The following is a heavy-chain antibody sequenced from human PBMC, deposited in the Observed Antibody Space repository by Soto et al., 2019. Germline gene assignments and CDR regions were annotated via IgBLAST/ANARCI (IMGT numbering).Heavy chain of an antibody. CDR2: IYYSGST. CDR3: ARSHSDDIVVVPAAYDAGNWFDP. V-gene: IGHV4-31*03. Sequence: SETLSLTCTVSGGSISSGGYYWSWIRQHPGKGLEWIGYIYYSGSTYYNPSLKSRVTISVDTSKNQFSLKLSSVTAADTAVYYCARSHSDDIVVVPAAYDAGNWFDPWGQGTLVTVSS. D-gene: IGHD2-2*01. J-gene: IGHJ5*02. CDR1: GGSISSGGYY.